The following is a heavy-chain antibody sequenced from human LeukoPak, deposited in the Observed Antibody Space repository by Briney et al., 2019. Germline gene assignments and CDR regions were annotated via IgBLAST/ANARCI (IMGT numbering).Heavy chain of an antibody. Sequence: GGSLRLSCAPSGYYFYTKWMTSGRQAPGKGLEWVANINQDGSEKYHGDSVKGRFIISRDNAKRSLFLEMSSLRAEDTAVYYCACPPSDFWGQGTLVAVSS. CDR2: INQDGSEK. J-gene: IGHJ4*02. V-gene: IGHV3-7*01. CDR1: GYYFYTKW. CDR3: ACPPSDF.